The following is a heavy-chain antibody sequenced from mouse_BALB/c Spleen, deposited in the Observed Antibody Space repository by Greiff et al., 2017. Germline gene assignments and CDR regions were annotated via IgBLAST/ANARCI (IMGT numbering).Heavy chain of an antibody. D-gene: IGHD2-2*01. CDR3: TRGGYGYDWFAY. Sequence: KQRHGQGLEWIGNIYPGSGSTNYDEKFKSKGTLTVDTSSSTVYMHLSSLTSEDSAVYYCTRGGYGYDWFAYWGQGTLVTVSA. J-gene: IGHJ3*01. CDR2: IYPGSGST. V-gene: IGHV1S22*01.